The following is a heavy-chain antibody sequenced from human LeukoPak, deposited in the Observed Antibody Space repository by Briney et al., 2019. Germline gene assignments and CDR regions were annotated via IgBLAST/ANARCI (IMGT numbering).Heavy chain of an antibody. CDR1: GFTFSSYA. V-gene: IGHV3-23*01. J-gene: IGHJ4*02. D-gene: IGHD3-22*01. CDR2: ISGSGGST. Sequence: GGSLRLSCAASGFTFSSYAMSWVRQAPGKGLEWVSAISGSGGSTYYADSVKGRFTISRDNSKTTLYLQMNSLRAEDTAVYYCALYDSSGYDSRCGQGTLVTVSS. CDR3: ALYDSSGYDSR.